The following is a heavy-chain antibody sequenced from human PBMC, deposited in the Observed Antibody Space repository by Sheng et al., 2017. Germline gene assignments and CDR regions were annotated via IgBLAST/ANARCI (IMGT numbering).Heavy chain of an antibody. CDR1: GFTVSTNY. D-gene: IGHD6-13*01. CDR2: LYSGGST. CDR3: ARSREDPWGRAAAEVDY. V-gene: IGHV3-53*01. Sequence: EVQLVESGGGLIQPGGSLRLSCGASGFTVSTNYMTWVRQAPGKGLEWVSVLYSGGSTYYADYVKGRFTISRDNSKNTVYLQMNSLRVEDTAVYYCARSREDPWGRAAAEVDYWGQG. J-gene: IGHJ4*02.